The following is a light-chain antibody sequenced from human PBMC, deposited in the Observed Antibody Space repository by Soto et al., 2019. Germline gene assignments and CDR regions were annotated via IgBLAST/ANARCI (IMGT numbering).Light chain of an antibody. Sequence: DIQITQSPSSLSSSVLERFTITCRASQSISTYLHWYQQKPGKAPNLLIYAASTLQSGVPSRFSGSGSGTDFTLTISSLQPEDFATYYCQQSYSTPRTFGQGTKVDIK. V-gene: IGKV1-39*01. CDR3: QQSYSTPRT. CDR1: QSISTY. J-gene: IGKJ1*01. CDR2: AAS.